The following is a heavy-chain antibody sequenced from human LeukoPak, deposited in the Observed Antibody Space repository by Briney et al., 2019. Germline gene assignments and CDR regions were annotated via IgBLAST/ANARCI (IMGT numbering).Heavy chain of an antibody. V-gene: IGHV4-39*07. Sequence: SETLSLTCTVSGGSISSSSYYWGWIRQPPGKGLEWIGSISYSGSTYYNPSLKSRVTISVDTSKNQFSLKLSSVTAADTAVYYCARDGAVAGHGLFDSWGQGTLVTVSS. CDR3: ARDGAVAGHGLFDS. CDR1: GGSISSSSYY. CDR2: ISYSGST. J-gene: IGHJ4*02. D-gene: IGHD6-13*01.